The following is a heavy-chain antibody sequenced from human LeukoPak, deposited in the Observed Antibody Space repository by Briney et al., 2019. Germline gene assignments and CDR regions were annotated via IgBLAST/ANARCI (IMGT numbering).Heavy chain of an antibody. V-gene: IGHV4-59*01. Sequence: SETLSLTCTVSGGSISSYYWSWIRQPPGKGLEWIGYIYYSGSTNYNPSLKSRVTISVDTSKNQFSLKLSSVTAADTAVHYCARCGSYYLYPAVDAFDIWGQGTMVTVSS. CDR1: GGSISSYY. D-gene: IGHD1-26*01. CDR3: ARCGSYYLYPAVDAFDI. CDR2: IYYSGST. J-gene: IGHJ3*02.